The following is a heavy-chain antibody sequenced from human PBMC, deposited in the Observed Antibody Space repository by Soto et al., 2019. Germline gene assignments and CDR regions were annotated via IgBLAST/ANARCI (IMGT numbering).Heavy chain of an antibody. V-gene: IGHV1-69*13. D-gene: IGHD3-16*02. J-gene: IGHJ4*02. CDR3: ARGLRMGELSSTLDY. Sequence: GASVKVSCKASGGTFSSYAISWVRQAPGQGLEWMGGIIPIFGTANYAQKFQGRVTITADESTSTAYMELSSLRSEDTAVYYCARGLRMGELSSTLDYWGQGTLVTVSS. CDR2: IIPIFGTA. CDR1: GGTFSSYA.